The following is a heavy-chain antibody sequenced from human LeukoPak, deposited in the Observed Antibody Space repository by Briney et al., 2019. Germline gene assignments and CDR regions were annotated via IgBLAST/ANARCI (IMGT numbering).Heavy chain of an antibody. Sequence: SGGSPRLSCAASGFTFSSYGMPWVRQAPGKGLEWVAVISYDGSNKYYADSVKGRFTISRDNSKNTLYLQMNSLRAEDTAVYYCAKDPPQAATDDAFDIWGQGTMVTVSS. CDR2: ISYDGSNK. V-gene: IGHV3-30*18. D-gene: IGHD2-15*01. J-gene: IGHJ3*02. CDR3: AKDPPQAATDDAFDI. CDR1: GFTFSSYG.